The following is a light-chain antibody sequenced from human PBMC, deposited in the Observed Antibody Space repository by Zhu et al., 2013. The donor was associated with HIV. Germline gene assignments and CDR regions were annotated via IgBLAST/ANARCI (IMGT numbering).Light chain of an antibody. CDR1: QSVSSTY. Sequence: EIVLTQSPGTLSLSPGERATLSCRASQSVSSTYLAWYQQKPGQAPRLLIYGASTRETGVPARFSGSGSGTDFTLIISGLQSEDFAVYYCQQYNNWPPWTFGQGTKV. CDR2: GAS. J-gene: IGKJ1*01. V-gene: IGKV3-15*01. CDR3: QQYNNWPPWT.